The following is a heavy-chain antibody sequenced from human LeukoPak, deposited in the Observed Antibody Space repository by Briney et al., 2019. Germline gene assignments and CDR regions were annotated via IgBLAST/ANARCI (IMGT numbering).Heavy chain of an antibody. CDR2: INPSGGST. CDR1: GYTFTSYA. J-gene: IGHJ5*02. Sequence: AASVKVSCKASGYTFTSYAMAWVRQAPGQGLEWMGIINPSGGSTSYAQKFQGRVTMTRDMSTSTVYMELSSLRSEDTAVYYCARDYVWGTHYGWFDPWGQGTLVTVSS. V-gene: IGHV1-46*01. D-gene: IGHD3-16*01. CDR3: ARDYVWGTHYGWFDP.